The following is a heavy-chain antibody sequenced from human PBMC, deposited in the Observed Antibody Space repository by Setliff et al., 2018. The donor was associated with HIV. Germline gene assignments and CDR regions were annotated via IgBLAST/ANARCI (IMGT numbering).Heavy chain of an antibody. CDR2: INPNEIMA. CDR1: GYIFTSQH. V-gene: IGHV1-46*01. D-gene: IGHD2-15*01. CDR3: ARDRGGSWTFDH. Sequence: ASVKVSCKTSGYIFTSQHLHWVRQAPGQGLEWMGFINPNEIMAHYAQKFQDRVALTRDTSTGTVYMELRSLRSEDTAVYYCARDRGGSWTFDHWGQGTLVPSPQ. J-gene: IGHJ4*02.